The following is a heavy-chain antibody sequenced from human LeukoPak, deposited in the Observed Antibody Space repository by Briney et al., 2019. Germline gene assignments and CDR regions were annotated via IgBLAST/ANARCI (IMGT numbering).Heavy chain of an antibody. CDR1: GGSISSYY. Sequence: PSETLSPTCTVSGGSISSYYWSWIRQPPGKGLEWIGYIYYSGSTNYNPSLKSRVTISVDTSKNQFSLKLSSVTAADTAVYYCARSSLWFGELNWFDPWGQGTLVTVSS. CDR2: IYYSGST. J-gene: IGHJ5*02. D-gene: IGHD3-10*01. V-gene: IGHV4-59*08. CDR3: ARSSLWFGELNWFDP.